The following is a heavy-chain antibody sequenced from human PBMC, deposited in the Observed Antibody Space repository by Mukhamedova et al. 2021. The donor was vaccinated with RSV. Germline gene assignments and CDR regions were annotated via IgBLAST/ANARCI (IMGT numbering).Heavy chain of an antibody. CDR3: ARVPECYDFWSGYCYWYLDL. Sequence: NPNSGGTNYAQKFQGRVTMSRDTSISTAYMELSRLRSDDTAVYYCARVPECYDFWSGYCYWYLDLWGRGTLVTVSS. V-gene: IGHV1-2*02. CDR2: NPNSGGT. J-gene: IGHJ2*01. D-gene: IGHD3-3*01.